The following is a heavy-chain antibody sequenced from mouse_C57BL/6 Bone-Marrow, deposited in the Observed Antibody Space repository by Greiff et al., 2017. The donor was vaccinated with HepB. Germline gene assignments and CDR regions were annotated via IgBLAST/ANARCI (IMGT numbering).Heavy chain of an antibody. CDR3: ARPGYVAWFAY. CDR2: ISSGGSYT. D-gene: IGHD3-1*01. V-gene: IGHV5-6*02. J-gene: IGHJ3*01. CDR1: GFTFSSYG. Sequence: EVMLVESGGDLVKPGGSLKLSCAASGFTFSSYGMSWVRQTPDKRLEWVATISSGGSYTYYPDSVKGRFTISRDNAKNTLYLQMSSLKSEDTAMYYCARPGYVAWFAYWGQGTRVTVSA.